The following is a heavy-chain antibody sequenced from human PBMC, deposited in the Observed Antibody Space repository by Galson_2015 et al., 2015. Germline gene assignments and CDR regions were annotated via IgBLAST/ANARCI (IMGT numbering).Heavy chain of an antibody. CDR1: GFTFSSYG. J-gene: IGHJ4*02. CDR2: IWYDGSQK. V-gene: IGHV3-33*01. CDR3: AREGSYKGDY. Sequence: SLRLSCAASGFTFSSYGMYWVRQAPGQGLEWVAVIWYDGSQKYHADSVKGRFTISRDNSQNTLYLQMNSLRAEDTAVYYCAREGSYKGDYWCQGTLVTVTS. D-gene: IGHD2-15*01.